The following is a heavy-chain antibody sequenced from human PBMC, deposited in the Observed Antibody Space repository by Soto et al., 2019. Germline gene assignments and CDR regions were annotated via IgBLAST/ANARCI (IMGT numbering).Heavy chain of an antibody. CDR1: GFTFMNYW. V-gene: IGHV3-74*03. D-gene: IGHD2-8*01. CDR2: INHDERTT. J-gene: IGHJ4*02. CDR3: ARGGASHAHPPDH. Sequence: GALKLSCEASGFTFMNYWINWIRQVPGKGLVWVARINHDERTTTYADSVKGRFTITRDNAKNTVFMEMKSLRAEDTAVYYCARGGASHAHPPDHWGQGTLVTVSS.